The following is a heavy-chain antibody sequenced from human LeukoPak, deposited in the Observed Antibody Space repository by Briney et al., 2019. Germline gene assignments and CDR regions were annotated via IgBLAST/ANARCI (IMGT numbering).Heavy chain of an antibody. CDR1: GGSISSYY. J-gene: IGHJ6*04. V-gene: IGHV4-59*12. CDR2: IYYSGST. D-gene: IGHD5-12*01. Sequence: SETLSLTCTVSGGSISSYYWSWIRQPPGKGLEWIGYIYYSGSTNYNPSLKSRVTISVDTSKNQFSLKLSSVTAADTAVYYCARVKPRRDKATSMTSTLDVWGKGTTVTVSS. CDR3: ARVKPRRDKATSMTSTLDV.